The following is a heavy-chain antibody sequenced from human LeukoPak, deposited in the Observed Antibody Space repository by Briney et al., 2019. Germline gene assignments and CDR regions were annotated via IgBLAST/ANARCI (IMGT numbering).Heavy chain of an antibody. CDR3: ARAGEAVTTNWFDP. Sequence: SVKVSCKASGGTFSSYAISWVRQAPGQGLEWMGRIIPILGIANYAQKFQGRVTITADKSTCTAYMELSSLRSEDTAVYYCARAGEAVTTNWFDPWGQGTLVTVSS. CDR2: IIPILGIA. J-gene: IGHJ5*02. V-gene: IGHV1-69*04. D-gene: IGHD4-17*01. CDR1: GGTFSSYA.